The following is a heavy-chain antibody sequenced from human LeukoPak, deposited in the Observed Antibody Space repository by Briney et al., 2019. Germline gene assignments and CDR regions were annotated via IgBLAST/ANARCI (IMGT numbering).Heavy chain of an antibody. V-gene: IGHV3-21*01. CDR2: ISRSSTYV. CDR1: GFTFSSYE. J-gene: IGHJ4*02. Sequence: GGSLRLSCAASGFTFSSYEMNWVRQAPGKGLEWVSSISRSSTYVSYADSVKGRFTISRDNAKNSLYLQMNSLRAEDTAVYYCARLETTPYYFDYWGQGTLVTVSS. CDR3: ARLETTPYYFDY. D-gene: IGHD1-1*01.